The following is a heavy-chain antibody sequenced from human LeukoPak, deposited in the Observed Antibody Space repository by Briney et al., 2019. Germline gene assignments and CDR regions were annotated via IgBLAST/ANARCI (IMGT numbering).Heavy chain of an antibody. J-gene: IGHJ4*02. CDR3: ARGGPPTTLDY. D-gene: IGHD1-1*01. Sequence: ASETLSLTCTVSGGSISSSSNYWGWIRQPPGKGLEWIGSIYYSGSTYYNPSLKSRVTISVDTSKNQFSLKLSSVTAADTAVYYCARGGPPTTLDYWGQGTLVTVSS. CDR1: GGSISSSSNY. CDR2: IYYSGST. V-gene: IGHV4-39*07.